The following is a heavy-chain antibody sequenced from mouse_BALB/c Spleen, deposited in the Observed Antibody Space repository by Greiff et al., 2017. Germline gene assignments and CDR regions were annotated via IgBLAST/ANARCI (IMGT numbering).Heavy chain of an antibody. V-gene: IGHV5-6-5*01. CDR3: ARGGTLDY. CDR1: GFTFSSYA. D-gene: IGHD2-14*01. J-gene: IGHJ2*01. CDR2: ISSGGST. Sequence: EVKLMESGGGLVKPGGSLKLSCAASGFTFSSYAMSWVRQTPEKRLEWVASISSGGSTYYPDSVKGRFTISRDNARNILYLQMSSLRSEDTAMYYCARGGTLDYWGQGTTLTVSS.